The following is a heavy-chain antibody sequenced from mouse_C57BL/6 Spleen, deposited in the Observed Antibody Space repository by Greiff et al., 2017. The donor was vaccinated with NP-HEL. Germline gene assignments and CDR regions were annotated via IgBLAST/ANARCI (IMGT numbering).Heavy chain of an antibody. CDR1: GFNIKDYY. V-gene: IGHV14-1*01. CDR3: TTDSSGYPFAY. J-gene: IGHJ3*01. CDR2: IDPEDGDT. D-gene: IGHD3-2*02. Sequence: EVQLQQSGAELVRPGASVKLSCTASGFNIKDYYMHWVKQRPEQDLEWIGRIDPEDGDTEYAPKFQGKSTMTADTSANTAYLQLSSLSSEDAAVYYCTTDSSGYPFAYWGQGTLVTGSA.